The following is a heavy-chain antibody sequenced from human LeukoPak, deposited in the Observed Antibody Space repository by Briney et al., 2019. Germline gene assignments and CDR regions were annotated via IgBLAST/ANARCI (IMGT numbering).Heavy chain of an antibody. CDR1: GYTFGTCG. CDR2: ITIYNGDT. J-gene: IGHJ4*02. Sequence: ASVKVSCKASGYTFGTCGITWVRQAPGQGLEWMGGITIYNGDTHHAQKVQGRVTMTTDSSTSTAYMELRSLRSDDTAVYYCARDYTYGLFDYWGQGTLVTVSS. V-gene: IGHV1-18*04. CDR3: ARDYTYGLFDY. D-gene: IGHD5-18*01.